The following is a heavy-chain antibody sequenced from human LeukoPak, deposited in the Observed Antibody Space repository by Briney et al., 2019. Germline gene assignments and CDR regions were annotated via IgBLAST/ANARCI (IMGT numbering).Heavy chain of an antibody. CDR3: AREDISGNLWPNDAFDI. D-gene: IGHD3-22*01. Sequence: PGGSLRLYCAASGFTVSSNYMSWVRQAPGKGLEWVSVIYSGGSTYYADSVKGRFTISRDNSKNTLYLQMNSLRAEDTAVYYCAREDISGNLWPNDAFDIWGQGTMVTVSS. CDR2: IYSGGST. V-gene: IGHV3-66*02. J-gene: IGHJ3*02. CDR1: GFTVSSNY.